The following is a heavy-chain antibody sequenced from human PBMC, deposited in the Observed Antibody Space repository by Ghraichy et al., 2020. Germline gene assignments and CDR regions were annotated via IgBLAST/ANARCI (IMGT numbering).Heavy chain of an antibody. CDR2: IYYSGNT. CDR3: ARLATYYYDRSGYSEGRKFAFDI. D-gene: IGHD3-22*01. CDR1: GGSISSSSYY. J-gene: IGHJ3*02. Sequence: SETLSLTCTVSGGSISSSSYYWGWIRQPPGKGLEWIGSIYYSGNTYYNSSLKSRVTLSVDTSKNQFSLKLSSVTAADTAVYYSARLATYYYDRSGYSEGRKFAFDIWGQGTMVTVSS. V-gene: IGHV4-39*01.